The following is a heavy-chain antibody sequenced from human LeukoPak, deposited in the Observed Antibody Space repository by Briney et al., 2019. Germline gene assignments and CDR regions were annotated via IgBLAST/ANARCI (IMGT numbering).Heavy chain of an antibody. Sequence: GGSLRLSCAASGFTFSSYSMNWVRQAPGKGLEWVSSISSSSSYIYYADSVKGRFTISRDNAKNSLYLQMNSLRAEDTAVYYCARDQAAAGDKPPIDYWGQGTLVTVSS. CDR3: ARDQAAAGDKPPIDY. D-gene: IGHD6-13*01. V-gene: IGHV3-21*01. J-gene: IGHJ4*02. CDR1: GFTFSSYS. CDR2: ISSSSSYI.